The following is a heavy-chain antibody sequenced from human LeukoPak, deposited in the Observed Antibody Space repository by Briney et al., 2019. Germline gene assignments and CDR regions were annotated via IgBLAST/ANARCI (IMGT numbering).Heavy chain of an antibody. CDR2: IYYSGRT. Sequence: SETLSLTCTVSGGSISSYYWSSVRQPPGKGLEWIGYIYYSGRTNYNPSLKSRVTISVDMSKNQFSLKLSSVTAADTAVYYCARWELRFLEWSPYYMDVWGKGTTVTVSS. CDR3: ARWELRFLEWSPYYMDV. J-gene: IGHJ6*03. V-gene: IGHV4-59*12. D-gene: IGHD3-3*01. CDR1: GGSISSYY.